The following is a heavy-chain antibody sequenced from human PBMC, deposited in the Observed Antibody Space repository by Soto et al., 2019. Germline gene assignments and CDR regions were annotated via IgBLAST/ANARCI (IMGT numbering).Heavy chain of an antibody. Sequence: SETLSLTCTVSGGSISSGGYYWSWIRQHPGKGLEWIGYIYYSGSTYYNPSLKSRVTISVDTSKNQLSLKLSSVTAADTAVYYCARVLDSSGYNYFDYWGQGTLVTVSS. CDR1: GGSISSGGYY. J-gene: IGHJ4*02. CDR3: ARVLDSSGYNYFDY. D-gene: IGHD3-22*01. CDR2: IYYSGST. V-gene: IGHV4-31*03.